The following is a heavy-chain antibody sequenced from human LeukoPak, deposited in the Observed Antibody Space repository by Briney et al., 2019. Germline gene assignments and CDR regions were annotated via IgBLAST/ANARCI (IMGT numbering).Heavy chain of an antibody. Sequence: QPGGALRLSCAASGFTFSSFDMHWVRQVTGKGLEWVSGIGPGGATYYAESVKGRFTISRENAKNSLHLHMSSLRAGDTAVYYCARGHCSSTTSCPTGDYYYFGMDVWGQGTTVTVSS. CDR1: GFTFSSFD. V-gene: IGHV3-13*04. CDR2: IGPGGAT. D-gene: IGHD2-2*01. CDR3: ARGHCSSTTSCPTGDYYYFGMDV. J-gene: IGHJ6*02.